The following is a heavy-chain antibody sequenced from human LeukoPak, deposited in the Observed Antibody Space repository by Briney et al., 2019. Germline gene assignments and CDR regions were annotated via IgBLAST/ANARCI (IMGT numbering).Heavy chain of an antibody. V-gene: IGHV1-8*01. J-gene: IGHJ6*02. CDR3: ARQPISRYYYGMDV. D-gene: IGHD3-3*01. CDR1: GYTFTSYD. CDR2: MNPNSGNT. Sequence: GASVKVSCKASGYTFTSYDINWVRQATGQGLEWMGWMNPNSGNTGYAQKFQGRVTMTRNTSISTAYMELSSLRSEDTAVYYCARQPISRYYYGMDVWGQGTTVTVSS.